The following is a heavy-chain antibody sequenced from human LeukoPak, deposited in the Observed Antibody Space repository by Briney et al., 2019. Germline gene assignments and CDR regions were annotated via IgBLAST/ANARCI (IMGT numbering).Heavy chain of an antibody. Sequence: ASVKVSCKASGYTFTSYYMHWVRQAPGQGLEWMGIINPSGGSTSYAQKFQGRVTMTRDMSTSTVYMEPSSLRSEDTAVYYCAVYYYDSSFDYWGQGTLVTVSS. D-gene: IGHD3-22*01. CDR1: GYTFTSYY. J-gene: IGHJ4*02. V-gene: IGHV1-46*01. CDR2: INPSGGST. CDR3: AVYYYDSSFDY.